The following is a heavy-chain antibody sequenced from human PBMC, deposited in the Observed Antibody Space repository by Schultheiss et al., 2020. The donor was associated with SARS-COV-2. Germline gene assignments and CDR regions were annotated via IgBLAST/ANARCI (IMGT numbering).Heavy chain of an antibody. J-gene: IGHJ4*02. Sequence: SETLSLTCTVSGGSISSYYWSWIRQPPGKGLEWIGYIYYSGSTNYNPSLKSRVTISVDTSKNQFSLKLSSVTAADTAVYYCARARRGYSYGLGIPYFDYWGQGTLVTVSS. CDR3: ARARRGYSYGLGIPYFDY. CDR2: IYYSGST. D-gene: IGHD5-18*01. CDR1: GGSISSYY. V-gene: IGHV4-59*01.